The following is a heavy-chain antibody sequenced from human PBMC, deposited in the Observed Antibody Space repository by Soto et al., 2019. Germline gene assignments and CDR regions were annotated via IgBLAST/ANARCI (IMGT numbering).Heavy chain of an antibody. CDR3: ARTPRPIYDILTDYYYYGMDV. CDR1: GGTFSSYA. Sequence: QVQLVQSGAEVKKPGSSVKVSCKASGGTFSSYAISWVRQAPGQGLEWMGGIIPIFGTANYAQKFQGRVTITADESTSTAYMELSSLSSEDTAVYYCARTPRPIYDILTDYYYYGMDVWGQGTTVTVSS. CDR2: IIPIFGTA. V-gene: IGHV1-69*01. D-gene: IGHD3-9*01. J-gene: IGHJ6*02.